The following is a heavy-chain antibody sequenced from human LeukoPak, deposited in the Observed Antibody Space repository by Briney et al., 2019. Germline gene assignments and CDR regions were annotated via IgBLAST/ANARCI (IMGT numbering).Heavy chain of an antibody. Sequence: GGSLRLSCAASGFAFSNYAMNWVRQAPGKGLEWVSTISGIGGTTYYADSVKSRFTISRDNSKNALYLQMDGLRAEDTAVYYCAKKGTTMAGRQFDYWGQGALVTVSS. V-gene: IGHV3-23*01. CDR3: AKKGTTMAGRQFDY. D-gene: IGHD6-19*01. CDR1: GFAFSNYA. CDR2: ISGIGGTT. J-gene: IGHJ4*02.